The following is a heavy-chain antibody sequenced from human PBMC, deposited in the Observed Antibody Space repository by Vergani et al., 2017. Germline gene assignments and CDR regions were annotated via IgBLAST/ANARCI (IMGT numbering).Heavy chain of an antibody. CDR3: AGGGGYCSSTSCYWGDAFDI. CDR2: ISAYNGNT. V-gene: IGHV1-18*01. D-gene: IGHD2-2*01. CDR1: GYPFTSYG. J-gene: IGHJ3*02. Sequence: QVQLVQSGAEVKKPGASVKVSCKASGYPFTSYGISWVRQAPGQGLEWMGWISAYNGNTNYAQKLQGRVTMTTATSTSTAYMELRSLRSDDTAVYYCAGGGGYCSSTSCYWGDAFDIWGQGTMVTVSS.